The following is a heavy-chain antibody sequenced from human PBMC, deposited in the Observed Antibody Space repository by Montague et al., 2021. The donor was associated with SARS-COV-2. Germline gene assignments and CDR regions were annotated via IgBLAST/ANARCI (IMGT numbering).Heavy chain of an antibody. CDR1: GGSISSYY. D-gene: IGHD2-21*02. V-gene: IGHV4-59*04. CDR3: ASLGSPAYCGGDCYLRDYGMDV. Sequence: SETLSLTCTVSGGSISSYYWSWIRQPPGKSLEWIGTIYYSGNTYSNPSLKSRVTISMDTSESQVSLKINSVTAADTAVYFCASLGSPAYCGGDCYLRDYGMDVWGQGTRVTVSS. J-gene: IGHJ6*02. CDR2: IYYSGNT.